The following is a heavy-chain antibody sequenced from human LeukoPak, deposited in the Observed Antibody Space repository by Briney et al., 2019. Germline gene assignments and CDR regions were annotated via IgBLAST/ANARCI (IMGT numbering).Heavy chain of an antibody. V-gene: IGHV4-59*01. CDR3: ARGQGPSYYDSSGYRNWFDP. CDR1: GGPIISYY. J-gene: IGHJ5*02. CDR2: IYYSGST. D-gene: IGHD3-22*01. Sequence: SETLSLTCTVSGGPIISYYWSWIRQPPGKGLEWIGYIYYSGSTNYNPSLKSRVTISVDTSKNQFSLKLSSVTAADTAVYYCARGQGPSYYDSSGYRNWFDPWGQGTLVTVSS.